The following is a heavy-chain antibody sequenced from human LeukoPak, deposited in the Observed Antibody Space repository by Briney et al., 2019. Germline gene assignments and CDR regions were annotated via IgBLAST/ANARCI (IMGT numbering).Heavy chain of an antibody. D-gene: IGHD3-22*01. J-gene: IGHJ5*02. Sequence: ASVTVSCKASGYTVTSYYMHWVRQAPGQGGEWMGMINPSGGSTSYAQKFQGRVTITAGESTSTAYMELSSLRSEETAVYFCARDRNFRITMIVVVPGWLDPWGQGTLVTVSS. CDR2: INPSGGST. CDR3: ARDRNFRITMIVVVPGWLDP. CDR1: GYTVTSYY. V-gene: IGHV1-46*01.